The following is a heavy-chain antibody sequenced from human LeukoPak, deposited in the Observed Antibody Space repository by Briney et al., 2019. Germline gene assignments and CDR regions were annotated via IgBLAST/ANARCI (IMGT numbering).Heavy chain of an antibody. CDR1: GYTFTSYD. CDR3: ARSGRSSTLGGHNWFDP. Sequence: ASVKVSCKASGYTFTSYDINWVRQATGQGLEWMGWMNPNSGNTGYAQKFQGRVTMTRNTSISTAYMELSSLRSEDTAVYYCARSGRSSTLGGHNWFDPWGQGTLVTVSS. J-gene: IGHJ5*02. D-gene: IGHD2-2*01. CDR2: MNPNSGNT. V-gene: IGHV1-8*01.